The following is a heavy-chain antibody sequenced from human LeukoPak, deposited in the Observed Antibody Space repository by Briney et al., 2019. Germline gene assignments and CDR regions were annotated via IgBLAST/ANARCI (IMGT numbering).Heavy chain of an antibody. Sequence: GRSLRLSCAASGFTFSSYEMNWVRQAPGKGLEWVSYISSSGSNIYYADSVKGRFTISRDNAKNSLYLQMNSLRAEDTAVYYCARGWISDSLDYWGQGTLVTVSS. D-gene: IGHD5-12*01. CDR3: ARGWISDSLDY. V-gene: IGHV3-48*03. J-gene: IGHJ4*02. CDR1: GFTFSSYE. CDR2: ISSSGSNI.